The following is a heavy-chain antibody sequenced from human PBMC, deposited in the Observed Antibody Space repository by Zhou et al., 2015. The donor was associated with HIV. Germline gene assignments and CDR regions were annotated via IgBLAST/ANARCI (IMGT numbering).Heavy chain of an antibody. CDR1: GYTFTTYD. V-gene: IGHV1-69*01. D-gene: IGHD2-15*01. CDR3: ARAGCSGGSCYSRYYYYGMDV. Sequence: QVQLVQSGAELKKPGASVKVSCKASGYTFTTYDINWMRQATGQRPEWMGGIIPIFGTANYAQKFQGRVTITADESTSTAYMELSSLRSEDTAVYYCARAGCSGGSCYSRYYYYGMDVWGQGP. J-gene: IGHJ6*02. CDR2: IIPIFGTA.